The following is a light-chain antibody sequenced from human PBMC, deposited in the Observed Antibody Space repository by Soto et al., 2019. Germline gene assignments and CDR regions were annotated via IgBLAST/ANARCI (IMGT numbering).Light chain of an antibody. CDR1: QTISGW. J-gene: IGKJ1*01. Sequence: DIQIPQSPSTLSAYVGDTVTLMCRASQTISGWLAWYQQGPGKAPNLLIFDASTLESGVPSRFSGSGSGTTFTLTISSLQSDDFATYYCLQYNGYYRTFGQGTKVDIK. CDR3: LQYNGYYRT. V-gene: IGKV1-5*02. CDR2: DAS.